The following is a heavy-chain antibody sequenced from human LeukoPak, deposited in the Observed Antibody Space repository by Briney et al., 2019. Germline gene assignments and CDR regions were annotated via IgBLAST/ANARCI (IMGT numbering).Heavy chain of an antibody. CDR3: ARDAVEMATISFYYYYAMDA. J-gene: IGHJ6*02. CDR2: ISSSSSYI. D-gene: IGHD5-24*01. Sequence: PGGSLRLSCAASGFTFSSYSMNWVRQAPGKGVEWVSSISSSSSYIYYADSVKGRFTISRDNAKNSLYLQMNSLRAEDTAVYYCARDAVEMATISFYYYYAMDAWGQGTTVTVSS. CDR1: GFTFSSYS. V-gene: IGHV3-21*01.